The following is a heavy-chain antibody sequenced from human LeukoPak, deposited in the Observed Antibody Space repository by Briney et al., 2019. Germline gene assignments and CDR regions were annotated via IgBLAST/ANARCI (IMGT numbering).Heavy chain of an antibody. J-gene: IGHJ4*02. CDR3: ARGDWLHDY. V-gene: IGHV7-4-1*02. Sequence: ASVKVSCKASGYIFTNFAMTWVRQAPGQGLEWMGWINTNTGNPTYAQGFTGRFVFSLDTSVNTAYLQISLLKAEDTAVYYCARGDWLHDYWGQGTLVTVSS. CDR1: GYIFTNFA. CDR2: INTNTGNP. D-gene: IGHD3-9*01.